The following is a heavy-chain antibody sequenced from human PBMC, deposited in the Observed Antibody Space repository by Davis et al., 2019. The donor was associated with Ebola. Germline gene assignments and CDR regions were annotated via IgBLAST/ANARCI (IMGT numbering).Heavy chain of an antibody. Sequence: ASVKVSCKASGSTFTSYYVHWVRQAPGQGLEWMGIINPTSTNTRYAQKFQGRVTMTRDTSTSTVYMELSSLRSEDTAVYYCARDPYYYGDHRGYYFDYWGQGTLVTVSS. CDR1: GSTFTSYY. CDR2: INPTSTNT. CDR3: ARDPYYYGDHRGYYFDY. D-gene: IGHD4-17*01. J-gene: IGHJ4*02. V-gene: IGHV1-46*01.